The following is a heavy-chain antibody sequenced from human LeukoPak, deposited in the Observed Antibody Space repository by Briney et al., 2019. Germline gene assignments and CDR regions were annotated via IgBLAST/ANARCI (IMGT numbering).Heavy chain of an antibody. Sequence: SETLSLTCTVSGGSISSSSYYWGWIRQPPGKGLEWIGSIYYSASTYYNPSLKSRVTISVDTSKNQFSLKLSSVTAADTAVYYCARYDYYFDYWSQGTLVTVSS. CDR2: IYYSAST. V-gene: IGHV4-39*07. CDR3: ARYDYYFDY. J-gene: IGHJ4*02. D-gene: IGHD2-21*02. CDR1: GGSISSSSYY.